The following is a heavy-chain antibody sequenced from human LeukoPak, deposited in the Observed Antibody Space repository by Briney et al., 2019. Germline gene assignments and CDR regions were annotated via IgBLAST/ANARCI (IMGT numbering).Heavy chain of an antibody. CDR2: ISAYHGNT. CDR1: GYSFTSYD. J-gene: IGHJ4*02. CDR3: ARVSSRGSSPGDY. Sequence: PWASVKVSCKASGYSFTSYDINWVRQAPGQGLEWMGWISAYHGNTNYAQKLQGRVTMTTDTSTSTAYMELRSLRSDDTAVYYCARVSSRGSSPGDYWGQGTLVTVSS. D-gene: IGHD3-16*01. V-gene: IGHV1-18*01.